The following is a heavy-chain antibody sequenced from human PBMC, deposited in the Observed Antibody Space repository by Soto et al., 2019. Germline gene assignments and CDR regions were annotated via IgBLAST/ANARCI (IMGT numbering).Heavy chain of an antibody. V-gene: IGHV3-9*01. Sequence: RRLSCVASGFTFDDYAMHWVRQDPGKGLEWVSWISFNSGSIGYAESVKGRFTISRDNARNSLYLQMNSLRAEDTALYFCARDIDENQLLYDALGFWGQGTMVTL. CDR3: ARDIDENQLLYDALGF. CDR1: GFTFDDYA. J-gene: IGHJ3*01. D-gene: IGHD2-2*01. CDR2: ISFNSGSI.